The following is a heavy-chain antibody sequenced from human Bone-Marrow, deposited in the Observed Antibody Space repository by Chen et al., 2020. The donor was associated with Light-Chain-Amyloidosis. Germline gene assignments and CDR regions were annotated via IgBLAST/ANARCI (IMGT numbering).Heavy chain of an antibody. CDR1: GYIFTNYG. J-gene: IGHJ5*02. Sequence: QAQLVQSGAEVKKSWASVNVSCKASGYIFTNYGIGWVRQAPGQGLEWLGWVSAYNDDRNYIQKLQGRVTMTTDASTNTGYMELRSLTSDDTAVYYCVRGREWFDPWGQGTLVTVSS. CDR3: VRGREWFDP. V-gene: IGHV1-18*04. CDR2: VSAYNDDR.